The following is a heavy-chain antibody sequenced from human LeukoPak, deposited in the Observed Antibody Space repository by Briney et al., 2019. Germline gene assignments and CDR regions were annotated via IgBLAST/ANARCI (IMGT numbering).Heavy chain of an antibody. D-gene: IGHD3-10*01. CDR1: GGSISSYY. CDR2: IYYSGST. J-gene: IGHJ4*02. V-gene: IGHV4-59*12. CDR3: AREDGSGSLDY. Sequence: TSETLSLTCTVSGGSISSYYWSWIRQPPGKGLEWIGYIYYSGSTNYNPSLKSRVTISVDTSKNQFSLKLTSVTAADTAVYYCAREDGSGSLDYWGQGTLVTVSS.